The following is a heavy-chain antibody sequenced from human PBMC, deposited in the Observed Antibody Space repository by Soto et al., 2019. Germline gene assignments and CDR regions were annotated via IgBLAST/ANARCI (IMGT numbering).Heavy chain of an antibody. CDR1: GYTFTSYA. CDR2: INAGNGNT. Sequence: ASVKVSCKASGYTFTSYAMHWVRQAPGQRLEWMGWINAGNGNTKYSQKFQGRVTITRDTSASTAYMELSSLRSEDTAVYYCARENYDILTGYYGPYFDYWGQGTLVTVSS. CDR3: ARENYDILTGYYGPYFDY. V-gene: IGHV1-3*01. D-gene: IGHD3-9*01. J-gene: IGHJ4*02.